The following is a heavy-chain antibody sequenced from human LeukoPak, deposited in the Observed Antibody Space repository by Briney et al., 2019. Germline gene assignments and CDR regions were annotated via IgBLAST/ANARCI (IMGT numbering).Heavy chain of an antibody. Sequence: SETLSLTCAVYGGSFSGYYWSWIRQPPGKGLEWIGEINHSGSTNYNPSLKSRVTISVDTSKNQFSLKLSSVTAADTGVYFCARGGQYMSARWYGGAYYYMDVWGKGTTVTVSS. V-gene: IGHV4-34*01. D-gene: IGHD6-13*01. J-gene: IGHJ6*03. CDR2: INHSGST. CDR1: GGSFSGYY. CDR3: ARGGQYMSARWYGGAYYYMDV.